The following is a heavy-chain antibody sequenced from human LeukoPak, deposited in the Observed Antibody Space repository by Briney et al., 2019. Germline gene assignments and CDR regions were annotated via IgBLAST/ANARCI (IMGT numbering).Heavy chain of an antibody. J-gene: IGHJ4*02. V-gene: IGHV1-2*02. CDR1: GYTFTGYY. CDR3: AREVPYDTSVYYQPFDF. Sequence: GASVKVSCKASGYTFTGYYMHWVRQAPGQGLEWMGWINPNSGGTNYAQKLQGRVTMTTGTSTSTAYMELRSLRSDDTAVYYCAREVPYDTSVYYQPFDFWGQGTLVTVSS. D-gene: IGHD3-22*01. CDR2: INPNSGGT.